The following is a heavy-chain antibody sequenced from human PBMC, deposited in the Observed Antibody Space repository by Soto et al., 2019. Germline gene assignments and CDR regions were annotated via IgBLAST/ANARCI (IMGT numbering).Heavy chain of an antibody. J-gene: IGHJ5*01. CDR3: ARMASAGKLNWFDT. D-gene: IGHD6-13*01. Sequence: ASVKVSCKXSGYTFIHFDISWVRQDAGPGLKWLGWMNPGSGKTGYASKFQGRVAMTRDASPGTSHLELSSLTSDDTSVYYCARMASAGKLNWFDTWGQGTLVTVSS. CDR2: MNPGSGKT. CDR1: GYTFIHFD. V-gene: IGHV1-8*02.